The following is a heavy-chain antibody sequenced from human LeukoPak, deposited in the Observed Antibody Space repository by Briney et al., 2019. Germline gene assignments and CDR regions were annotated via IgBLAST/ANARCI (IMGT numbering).Heavy chain of an antibody. CDR2: FYYTGDT. J-gene: IGHJ4*02. CDR1: GGSITSSTYS. CDR3: ARLLPYCSEGICYFWEYFDS. Sequence: SETLSLTCSVSGGSITSSTYSWGWSRKPPGKGLEWIGSFYYTGDTYYGPCLESRVTISVDSSKIHFSLNLTSLTAADTAVYYCARLLPYCSEGICYFWEYFDSWGQGTLVTVSS. V-gene: IGHV4-39*02. D-gene: IGHD2-15*01.